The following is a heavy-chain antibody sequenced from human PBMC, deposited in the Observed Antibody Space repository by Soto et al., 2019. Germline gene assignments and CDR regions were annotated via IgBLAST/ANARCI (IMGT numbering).Heavy chain of an antibody. Sequence: EIQLVESGGGLVKPGGSLRLSCAASGFTFSDYIMNWVRQAPGKGLEWLASINSSSSYICYADSVKGRFTISRDNAKNCLFMARNSLRADDTAVYYCGSPREYCSSTNCYVAFDIWGQGTMVTVSP. CDR2: INSSSSYI. D-gene: IGHD2-2*01. J-gene: IGHJ3*02. V-gene: IGHV3-21*01. CDR1: GFTFSDYI. CDR3: GSPREYCSSTNCYVAFDI.